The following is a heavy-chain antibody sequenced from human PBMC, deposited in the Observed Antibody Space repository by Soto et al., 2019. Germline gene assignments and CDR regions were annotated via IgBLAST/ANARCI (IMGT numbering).Heavy chain of an antibody. J-gene: IGHJ4*02. CDR3: AKDQERWLQFWSFDY. CDR1: GFTFSSYG. CDR2: ISFDGSNQ. Sequence: GGSLRLSCAASGFTFSSYGMHWVRQAPGKGLEWVAVISFDGSNQYYADSVKGRFTISRDNSKNTLYLQMNSLRDEDTAVYYCAKDQERWLQFWSFDYWGQGTLVTVSS. V-gene: IGHV3-30*18. D-gene: IGHD5-12*01.